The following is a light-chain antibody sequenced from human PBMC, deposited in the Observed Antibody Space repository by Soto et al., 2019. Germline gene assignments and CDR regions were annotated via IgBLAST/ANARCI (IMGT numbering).Light chain of an antibody. J-gene: IGKJ3*01. CDR1: QGISSF. CDR2: AAS. Sequence: IQLTQSPSSLSASVGDRVTITCRASQGISSFLAWYQQKPGKAPKLLIYAASTLQTGVPARFSGSGSGTEFTLTISSLQPEDFATYYCHQHNSFPMPFGPGTKVDIK. V-gene: IGKV1-9*01. CDR3: HQHNSFPMP.